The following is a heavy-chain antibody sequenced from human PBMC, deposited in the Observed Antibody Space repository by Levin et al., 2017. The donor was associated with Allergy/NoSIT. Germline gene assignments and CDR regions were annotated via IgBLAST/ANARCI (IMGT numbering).Heavy chain of an antibody. CDR2: ISYDGSNK. CDR3: AKVSYGGNYRVFGDY. V-gene: IGHV3-30*18. CDR1: GFTFSSYG. Sequence: GESLKISCAASGFTFSSYGMHWVRQAPGKGLEWVAVISYDGSNKYYADSVKGRFTISRDNSKNTLYLQMNSLRAEDTAVYYCAKVSYGGNYRVFGDYWGQGTLVTVSS. D-gene: IGHD4-23*01. J-gene: IGHJ4*02.